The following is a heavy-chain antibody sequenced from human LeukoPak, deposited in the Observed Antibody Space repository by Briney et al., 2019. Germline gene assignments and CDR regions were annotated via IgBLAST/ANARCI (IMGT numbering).Heavy chain of an antibody. D-gene: IGHD1-26*01. Sequence: ASVKVSCKASGGTFSSYAISWVRQAPGQGLEWMGRIIPILGIANYAQKFQGRVTITADKSTSTAYMELSSLRSEDTAVYYCARGGSYTQIDYWGQGTLVTVSS. CDR3: ARGGSYTQIDY. CDR2: IIPILGIA. J-gene: IGHJ4*02. V-gene: IGHV1-69*04. CDR1: GGTFSSYA.